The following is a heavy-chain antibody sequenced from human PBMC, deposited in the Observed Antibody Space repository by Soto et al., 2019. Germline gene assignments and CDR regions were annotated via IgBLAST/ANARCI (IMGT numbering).Heavy chain of an antibody. CDR2: INAGNGNT. J-gene: IGHJ4*02. CDR1: GYTFTSYA. V-gene: IGHV1-3*01. Sequence: ASVTVACKASGYTFTSYAMHWVRQATGQRLEWMGWINAGNGNTKYSQKFQGRVTITRDTSASTAYMELSSLRSEDTAVYYCARDPGYSYGYNWGQGTLVTVSS. D-gene: IGHD5-18*01. CDR3: ARDPGYSYGYN.